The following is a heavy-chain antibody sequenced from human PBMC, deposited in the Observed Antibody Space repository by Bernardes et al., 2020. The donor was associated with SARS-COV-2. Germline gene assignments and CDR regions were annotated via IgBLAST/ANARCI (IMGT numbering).Heavy chain of an antibody. CDR3: AKGAGGYRHLWFDP. CDR1: GFTFSSYG. V-gene: IGHV3-30*18. J-gene: IGHJ5*02. CDR2: ISYDGSNK. Sequence: GGSLRLSCAASGFTFSSYGMHWVRQAPGKGLEWVSVISYDGSNKYYADSVKGRFTISRDNSKNTLYLQLNSLRAEDTAVYYCAKGAGGYRHLWFDPWGQGTLVTVSS. D-gene: IGHD2-21*02.